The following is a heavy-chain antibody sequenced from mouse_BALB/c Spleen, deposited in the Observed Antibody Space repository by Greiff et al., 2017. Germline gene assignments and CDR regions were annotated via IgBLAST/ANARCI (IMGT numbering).Heavy chain of an antibody. CDR1: GFTFSSYA. CDR3: ARYGNSYAMDY. CDR2: ISSGGSYT. Sequence: DVQLVESGGGLVKPGGSLKLSCAASGFTFSSYAMSWVRQSPEKRLEWVAEISSGGSYTYYPDTVTGRFTISRDNAKNTLYLEMSSLRSEDTAMYYCARYGNSYAMDYWGQGTSVTVSS. J-gene: IGHJ4*01. V-gene: IGHV5-9-4*01. D-gene: IGHD2-1*01.